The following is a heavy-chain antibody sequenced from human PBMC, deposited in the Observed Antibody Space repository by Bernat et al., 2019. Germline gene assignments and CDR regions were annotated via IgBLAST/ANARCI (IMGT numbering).Heavy chain of an antibody. CDR2: ISSSGSST. D-gene: IGHD5-12*01. V-gene: IGHV3-23*01. CDR1: GFTFSSYA. Sequence: EVQLLEAGGGLVQPGGSLRLSCVASGFTFSSYAMNWVRQAPGKGLEWVSTISSSGSSTYYADSVKGRFTVSRDTSKNTLYLQMNSLRAEDTAVYFCARVQSGLRSPFDYWGQGTLVTVSS. J-gene: IGHJ4*02. CDR3: ARVQSGLRSPFDY.